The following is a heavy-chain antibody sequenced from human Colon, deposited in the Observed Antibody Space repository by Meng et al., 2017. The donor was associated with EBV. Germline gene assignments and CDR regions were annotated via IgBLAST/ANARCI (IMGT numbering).Heavy chain of an antibody. Sequence: QVQLQEAGPGLVKPSEILSLTGSVSGDSISNNWWSWVRQPPGKGLEWIGEIYHSGTTNYNPSLRSRVTISVDKSKNQFSLQLTSVTAADTAVYYCARNGDYNPGLYWGQGTLVTVSS. CDR3: ARNGDYNPGLY. CDR2: IYHSGTT. CDR1: GDSISNNW. J-gene: IGHJ4*02. V-gene: IGHV4-4*02. D-gene: IGHD4-17*01.